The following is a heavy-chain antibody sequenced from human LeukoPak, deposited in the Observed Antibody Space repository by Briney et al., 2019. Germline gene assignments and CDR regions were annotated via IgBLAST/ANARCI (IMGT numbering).Heavy chain of an antibody. CDR2: IYYSGST. Sequence: PSETLSLTCTVSGGSISSSSYYWGWIRQPPGKGLEWIGSIYYSGSTYYNPSLKSRVTISVDTSKNQFSLKLSSVTAADTAVYYCARSVFDFWSGYSSGGNYYFGYWGQGTLVTVSS. D-gene: IGHD3-3*01. CDR3: ARSVFDFWSGYSSGGNYYFGY. V-gene: IGHV4-39*01. CDR1: GGSISSSSYY. J-gene: IGHJ4*02.